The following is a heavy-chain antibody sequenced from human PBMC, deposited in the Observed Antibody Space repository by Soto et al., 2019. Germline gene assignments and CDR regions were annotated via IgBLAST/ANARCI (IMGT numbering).Heavy chain of an antibody. CDR2: ISYDGSNK. CDR3: AKGLNIPVSGWYFDY. Sequence: QVQRVESGGGVVQPGRSLRLSCAASGFTFSSYGMHWVRQAPGKGLEWVAVISYDGSNKYYADSVKGRFTISRDNSKNTLYLQMNSLRAEDTAVYYCAKGLNIPVSGWYFDYWGQGTLVTVSS. CDR1: GFTFSSYG. J-gene: IGHJ4*02. V-gene: IGHV3-30*18. D-gene: IGHD6-19*01.